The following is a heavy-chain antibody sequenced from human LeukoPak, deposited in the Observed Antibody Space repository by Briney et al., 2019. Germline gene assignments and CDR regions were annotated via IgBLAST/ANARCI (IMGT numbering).Heavy chain of an antibody. Sequence: ASVKVSCKASGGTFSSYAINWVRQAPGQGLEGMGGIIPFFGTANYAQKFQDRVTITADEYTSTAYMELRSLRSEDTAIYYCASRLYCSNTRCRNFPFAYWGQGTLVTVSS. J-gene: IGHJ4*02. CDR2: IIPFFGTA. D-gene: IGHD2-2*01. CDR3: ASRLYCSNTRCRNFPFAY. V-gene: IGHV1-69*13. CDR1: GGTFSSYA.